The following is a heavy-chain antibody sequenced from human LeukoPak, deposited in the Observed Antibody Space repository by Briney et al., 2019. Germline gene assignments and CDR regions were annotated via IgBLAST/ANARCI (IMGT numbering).Heavy chain of an antibody. CDR3: AKSLTVIASWFDY. CDR2: ISGNSGGRT. D-gene: IGHD2-15*01. CDR1: GFTLSNYA. J-gene: IGHJ5*01. Sequence: GGSLRLSCAASGFTLSNYAMSWVRQAPGKGLGWVSGISGNSGGRTYYADSVKGRFTISRDKSKNTLYLQMNSRRSEDAAAYYSAKSLTVIASWFDYWGQGTLVTISS. V-gene: IGHV3-23*01.